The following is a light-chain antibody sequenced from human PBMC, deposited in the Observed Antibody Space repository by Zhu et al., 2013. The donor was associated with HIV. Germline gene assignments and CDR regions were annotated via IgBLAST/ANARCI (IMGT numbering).Light chain of an antibody. CDR2: GAS. CDR1: QSVRSTY. V-gene: IGKV3-20*01. Sequence: EIVLTQSPGTLSLSPGERATLSCRASQSVRSTYLAWYQQRPGQAPRLLIYGASSRATGIPDRFSGSGSGTDFTLTISRLEPEDFAVYYCQQYSNSPLTFGGGPRWRS. CDR3: QQYSNSPLT. J-gene: IGKJ4*01.